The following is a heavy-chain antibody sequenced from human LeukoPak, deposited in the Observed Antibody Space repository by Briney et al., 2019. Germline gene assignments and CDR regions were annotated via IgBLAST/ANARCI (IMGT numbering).Heavy chain of an antibody. CDR3: ARDGYSSSRLEDY. V-gene: IGHV3-74*01. D-gene: IGHD6-13*01. CDR2: INDGSTT. Sequence: GGSLRLSCAASGFTFSSYSMNWVRQAPGKGLEWVSRINDGSTTRYADSVKGRFTISRDNAKNTLYLQMNSLRAEDTAVYYCARDGYSSSRLEDYWGQGTLVTVSS. CDR1: GFTFSSYS. J-gene: IGHJ4*02.